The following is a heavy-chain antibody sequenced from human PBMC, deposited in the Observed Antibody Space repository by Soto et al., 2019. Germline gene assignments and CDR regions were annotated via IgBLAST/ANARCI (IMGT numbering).Heavy chain of an antibody. J-gene: IGHJ4*02. CDR3: ARGIERSIDF. Sequence: EVQLAESGGGLVQPGGSLRLSCAASGFTLSDYTMNWVRQAPGKGLEWVSSISRSSTYIYYTDSMKGRFTISRDNAKNSLYLQMNSLRVEDTAVYYCARGIERSIDFWGQGTLVTVSS. CDR1: GFTLSDYT. CDR2: ISRSSTYI. V-gene: IGHV3-21*01. D-gene: IGHD1-1*01.